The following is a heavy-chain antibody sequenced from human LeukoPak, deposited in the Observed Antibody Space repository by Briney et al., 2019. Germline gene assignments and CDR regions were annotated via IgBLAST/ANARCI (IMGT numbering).Heavy chain of an antibody. CDR1: GFTVSSTY. V-gene: IGHV3-53*01. Sequence: PGGSLRLSCAASGFTVSSTYMSWVRQAPGKGLEWVSTIYSGGNTYHADSVKGRFTISRDNAKNSLYLQMNSLRAEDTAVYYCAELGITMIGGVWGKGTTVTISS. CDR2: IYSGGNT. CDR3: AELGITMIGGV. J-gene: IGHJ6*04. D-gene: IGHD3-10*02.